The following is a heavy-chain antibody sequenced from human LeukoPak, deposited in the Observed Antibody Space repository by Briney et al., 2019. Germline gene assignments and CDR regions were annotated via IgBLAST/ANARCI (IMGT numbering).Heavy chain of an antibody. V-gene: IGHV4-38-2*02. CDR3: ARRHSSGWFYY. D-gene: IGHD6-19*01. CDR2: IYRSGST. Sequence: SETLSLTCTVSGYSISIGYYWDWIRQPPGRGLEWIGNIYRSGSTSYNPSLKRRVTISVDTSKNQFSLKVNSVTAADTAVYYCARRHSSGWFYYWGQGNLVTVS. CDR1: GYSISIGYY. J-gene: IGHJ4*02.